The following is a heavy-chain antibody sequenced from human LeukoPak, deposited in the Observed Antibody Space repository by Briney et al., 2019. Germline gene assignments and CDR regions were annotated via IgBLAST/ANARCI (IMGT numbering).Heavy chain of an antibody. CDR3: ARRAPYYYMDV. V-gene: IGHV3-7*01. J-gene: IGHJ6*03. CDR1: RFTFSSYW. Sequence: GGSLRLSCAASRFTFSSYWMSWVRQAPGKGLEWVANINQDGSENYYVDSVEGRFTISRDNAKNSLYLQMNSLRAEDTAVYYCARRAPYYYMDVWGKGTTVTVSS. CDR2: INQDGSEN.